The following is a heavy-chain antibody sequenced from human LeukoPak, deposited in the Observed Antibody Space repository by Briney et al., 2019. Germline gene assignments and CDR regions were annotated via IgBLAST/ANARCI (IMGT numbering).Heavy chain of an antibody. CDR2: INWNGGTI. CDR1: GFTFDDYG. D-gene: IGHD2-2*01. Sequence: GGSLRLSCAASGFTFDDYGMSWVRQAPGKGLEWVSGINWNGGTIGYADSVKGRFTISRDNAKNSLYLQMNSLRAEDTALYYCAKDRTGLLVVPAALDYWGQGTLVTVSS. CDR3: AKDRTGLLVVPAALDY. J-gene: IGHJ4*02. V-gene: IGHV3-20*04.